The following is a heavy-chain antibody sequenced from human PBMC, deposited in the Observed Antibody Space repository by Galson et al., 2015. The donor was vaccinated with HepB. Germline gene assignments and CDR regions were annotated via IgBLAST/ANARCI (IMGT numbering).Heavy chain of an antibody. Sequence: SLRLSCAASGFTFSRYGMHWVRQAPGKGLEWVAVIWYDGSKKYYADSVKGRFTISRDSSKNMLYLQMNSLGAEDMAVYYCAKDQDSHPYYIDYWGKGSLVTVSS. CDR2: IWYDGSKK. CDR1: GFTFSRYG. V-gene: IGHV3-33*06. J-gene: IGHJ4*02. D-gene: IGHD2-15*01. CDR3: AKDQDSHPYYIDY.